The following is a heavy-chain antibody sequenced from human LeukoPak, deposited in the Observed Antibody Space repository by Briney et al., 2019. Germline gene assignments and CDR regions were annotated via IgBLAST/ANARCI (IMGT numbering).Heavy chain of an antibody. CDR2: IKPDGSEK. CDR3: ARDTVGVTDY. Sequence: GGSLRLSCAASGFAFGDFWMSWVRQAPGKGLEWVTNIKPDGSEKYYVDSVKGRFTISRDNAKNSLYLQMNSLRAEDTALYYCARDTVGVTDYWGQGTLVTVSS. V-gene: IGHV3-7*01. J-gene: IGHJ4*02. CDR1: GFAFGDFW. D-gene: IGHD1-26*01.